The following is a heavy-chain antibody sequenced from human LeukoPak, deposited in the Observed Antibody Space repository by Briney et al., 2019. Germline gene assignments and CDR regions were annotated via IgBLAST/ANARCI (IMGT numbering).Heavy chain of an antibody. CDR2: IYYSGST. J-gene: IGHJ4*02. D-gene: IGHD6-13*01. CDR1: GGSISSGDYY. CDR3: ARVQSTAALGPYYFDY. V-gene: IGHV4-30-4*01. Sequence: PSETLSLTCTVSGGSISSGDYYWSWIRQPPGKGLEWIGYIYYSGSTYYNPSLKSRVTISVDTSKNQFSLKLSSVTAADTAVYYCARVQSTAALGPYYFDYWGQGTLVTVSS.